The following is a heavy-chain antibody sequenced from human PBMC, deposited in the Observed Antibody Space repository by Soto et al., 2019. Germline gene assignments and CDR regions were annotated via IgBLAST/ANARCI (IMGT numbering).Heavy chain of an antibody. CDR1: GLSFNIYW. J-gene: IGHJ6*02. CDR2: INSDGCHT. CDR3: AGGMAGLDV. Sequence: DVQLVESGGGVVQPGVSLRLSCAASGLSFNIYWMHWVRQVPGKGLVWLARINSDGCHTIYVDSVKGRFTISRDNAKNTVFLQMDSLRDEDTGVYYCAGGMAGLDVWCQGNTVTVS. V-gene: IGHV3-74*01.